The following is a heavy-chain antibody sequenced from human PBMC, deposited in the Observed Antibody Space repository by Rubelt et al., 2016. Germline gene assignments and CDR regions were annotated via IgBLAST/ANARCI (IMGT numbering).Heavy chain of an antibody. Sequence: EVQLVESGGGLVQPGGSLRLSCAASGFTFSDYAMNWVRQSPGKGLEWVANIKRDGSAKYYVDSVKGRFTISRDNARNSLYLQMDGLTAEDTAVYFCARGGVPRGYGYDNNYFDLDPRGQGTLVSVSS. D-gene: IGHD5-18*01. CDR1: GFTFSDYA. J-gene: IGHJ5*02. CDR2: IKRDGSAK. V-gene: IGHV3-7*03. CDR3: ARGGVPRGYGYDNNYFDLDP.